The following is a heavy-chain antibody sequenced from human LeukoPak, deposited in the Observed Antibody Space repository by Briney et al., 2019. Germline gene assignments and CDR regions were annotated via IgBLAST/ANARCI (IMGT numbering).Heavy chain of an antibody. CDR1: GFTFSSYE. V-gene: IGHV3-48*03. J-gene: IGHJ4*02. CDR3: ARDVGTYDY. Sequence: GSLRLSCAASGFTFSSYEMNWVRQAPGKGLEWVSYISSSGSTTYYADSVKGRFTISRDNAKNSLYLQMNSLRAEDTAVYYCARDVGTYDYWGQGTLVTVSS. CDR2: ISSSGSTT. D-gene: IGHD1-1*01.